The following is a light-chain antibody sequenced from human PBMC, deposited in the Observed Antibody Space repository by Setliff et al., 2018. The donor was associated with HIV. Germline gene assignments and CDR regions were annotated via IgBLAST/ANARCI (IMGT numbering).Light chain of an antibody. CDR1: SSDVGGYNY. V-gene: IGLV2-14*01. J-gene: IGLJ1*01. CDR2: EVN. Sequence: QSALPQPASASGSPGQSITISCTGTSSDVGGYNYVSWYQQYPGKAPKLMTYEVNTRPSGVSNRFSGSKYGNTASLTISGRQAEDEADYYCTSYASSSTLYVFGTGTKVTVL. CDR3: TSYASSSTLYV.